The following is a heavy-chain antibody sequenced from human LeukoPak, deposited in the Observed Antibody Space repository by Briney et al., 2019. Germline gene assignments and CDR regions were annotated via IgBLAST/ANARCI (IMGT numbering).Heavy chain of an antibody. CDR2: IYYSGST. Sequence: SETLSLTCTVSGGSISSSSSYWGWIRQPPGKGLEWIGSIYYSGSTYYNPSLKSRVTISVGTSKNQFSLKLSSVTAADTAVYYCARFYGSGSDAAFDIWGQGTMVTVSS. D-gene: IGHD3-10*01. V-gene: IGHV4-39*07. J-gene: IGHJ3*02. CDR3: ARFYGSGSDAAFDI. CDR1: GGSISSSSSY.